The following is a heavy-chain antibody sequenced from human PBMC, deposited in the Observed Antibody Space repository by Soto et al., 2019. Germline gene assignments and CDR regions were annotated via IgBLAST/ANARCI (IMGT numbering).Heavy chain of an antibody. Sequence: QVQLVQSGAEVKKPGSSVKVSCQASGGTFSSYAISWVRPAPGQGLEWMGGIIPIFGTANYAQKFQGRVTITADKSTSTAYMELSSLRSEDTAVYYCARHVDSSSFLDYWGQGTLVTVSS. V-gene: IGHV1-69*06. CDR2: IIPIFGTA. CDR1: GGTFSSYA. J-gene: IGHJ4*02. D-gene: IGHD6-13*01. CDR3: ARHVDSSSFLDY.